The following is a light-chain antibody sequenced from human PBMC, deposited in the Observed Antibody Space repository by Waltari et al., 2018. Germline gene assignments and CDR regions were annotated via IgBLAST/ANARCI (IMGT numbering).Light chain of an antibody. J-gene: IGKJ1*01. CDR1: ETISSW. CDR2: KAS. Sequence: DIQMTQSPSTLSASVGDRVTITCRASETISSWLAWYQQRPGKAPNLLIYKASRLGSRAPSRCSGSGSGKEFPLTISSLQPEDFATYCCQQFNTYPWTFGQGTKVDI. CDR3: QQFNTYPWT. V-gene: IGKV1-5*03.